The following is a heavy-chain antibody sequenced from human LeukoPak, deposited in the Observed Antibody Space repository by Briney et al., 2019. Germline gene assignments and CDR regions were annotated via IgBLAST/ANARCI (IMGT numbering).Heavy chain of an antibody. D-gene: IGHD2-2*01. CDR2: ISYDGSNK. CDR1: GFTFSSYA. V-gene: IGHV3-30*04. CDR3: AKEYCSSTSCFSGDFDY. Sequence: PGGSLRLSCAASGFTFSSYAMHWVRQAPGKGLEWVAVISYDGSNKYYADSVKGRFTISRDNSKNTLYLQMNSLRAEDTAVYYCAKEYCSSTSCFSGDFDYWGQGTLVTVSS. J-gene: IGHJ4*02.